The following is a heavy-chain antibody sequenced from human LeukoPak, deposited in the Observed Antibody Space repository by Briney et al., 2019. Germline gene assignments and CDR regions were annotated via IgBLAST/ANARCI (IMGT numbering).Heavy chain of an antibody. CDR1: GGSISSSSYY. CDR2: IYYSGST. CDR3: ARGVLLWFGLYGMDV. J-gene: IGHJ6*02. V-gene: IGHV4-39*01. Sequence: SETLSLTCTVSGGSISSSSYYWGWIRQPPGKGLEWIGSIYYSGSTYYNPSLKSRVTISVDTSKNQFSLKLSSVTAADTAVYYCARGVLLWFGLYGMDVWGQGTTVTVSS. D-gene: IGHD3-10*01.